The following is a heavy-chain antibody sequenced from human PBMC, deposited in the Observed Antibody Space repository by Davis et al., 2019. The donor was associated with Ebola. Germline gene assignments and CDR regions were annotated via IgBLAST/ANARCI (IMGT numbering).Heavy chain of an antibody. V-gene: IGHV3-72*01. CDR1: GFTFSDHY. CDR2: SRNKANSYTT. CDR3: TRSGSGWDDWFDP. D-gene: IGHD6-19*01. Sequence: PGGSLRLSCAASGFTFSDHYMDWVRQAPGKGLEWVGRSRNKANSYTTEYAASVKGRFTISRDDSGNSLYLEMNSLKTEDTAVYYCTRSGSGWDDWFDPWGQGTLVTVSS. J-gene: IGHJ5*02.